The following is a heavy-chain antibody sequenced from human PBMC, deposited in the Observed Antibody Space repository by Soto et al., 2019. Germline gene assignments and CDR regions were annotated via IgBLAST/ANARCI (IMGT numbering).Heavy chain of an antibody. Sequence: SETLSLTCAVYGGSFSGYYWTWIRQPPGKGLEWIGEINHSGSTNYNPSLKSRVTISVDTSKNQFSLKLNSVTAADTAVYYCARVDILTVYGCMDVWGQGTTVTVSS. CDR3: ARVDILTVYGCMDV. J-gene: IGHJ6*02. CDR2: INHSGST. D-gene: IGHD3-9*01. CDR1: GGSFSGYY. V-gene: IGHV4-34*01.